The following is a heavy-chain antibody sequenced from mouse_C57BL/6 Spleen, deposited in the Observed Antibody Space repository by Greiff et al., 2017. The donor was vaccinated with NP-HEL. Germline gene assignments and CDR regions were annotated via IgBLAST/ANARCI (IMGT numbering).Heavy chain of an antibody. CDR1: GYTFTSYW. CDR3: ARGGYYGSSYAWFAY. V-gene: IGHV1-50*01. J-gene: IGHJ3*01. D-gene: IGHD1-1*01. CDR2: IDPSDSYT. Sequence: VQLQQPGAELVKPGASVKLSCKASGYTFTSYWMQWVKQRPGQGLEWIGEIDPSDSYTNYNQKFKGKATLTVDTSSRTAYMQLSSLTSEDSAVYYCARGGYYGSSYAWFAYWGQGTLVTVSA.